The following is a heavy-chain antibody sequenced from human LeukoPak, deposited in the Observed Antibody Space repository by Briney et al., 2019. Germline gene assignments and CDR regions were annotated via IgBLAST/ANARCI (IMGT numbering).Heavy chain of an antibody. Sequence: GGSLRLSCAASGFTFSSYGMHWVRQAPGKGLEWVAVISYDGSNKYYADSVKGRFTISRDNSKNTLYLQMNSLRAEDTAVYYCAKDLSGPVLRYFDRFMGGFDYWGQGTLVTVSS. D-gene: IGHD3-9*01. J-gene: IGHJ4*02. CDR3: AKDLSGPVLRYFDRFMGGFDY. CDR1: GFTFSSYG. V-gene: IGHV3-30*18. CDR2: ISYDGSNK.